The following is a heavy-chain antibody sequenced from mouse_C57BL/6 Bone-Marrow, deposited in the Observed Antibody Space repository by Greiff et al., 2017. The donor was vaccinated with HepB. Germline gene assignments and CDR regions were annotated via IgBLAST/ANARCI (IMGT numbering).Heavy chain of an antibody. CDR1: GYTFTDYY. J-gene: IGHJ3*01. CDR3: ARDYGFAWFAY. Sequence: EVQLQQSGPVLVKPGASVKMSCKASGYTFTDYYMNWVKQSHGKSLEWIGVINPYNGGTSYNQKFKGKATLTVDKSSSTAYMELNSLTSEDSAVYYCARDYGFAWFAYWGQGTLVTVSA. V-gene: IGHV1-19*01. CDR2: INPYNGGT. D-gene: IGHD1-1*02.